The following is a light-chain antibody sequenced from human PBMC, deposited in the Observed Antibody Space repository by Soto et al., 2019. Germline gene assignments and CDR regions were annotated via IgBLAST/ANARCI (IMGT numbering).Light chain of an antibody. Sequence: QNVLTQPCLVSGSLSPSFTVSCTGSLGVYGNFSPRSWYTPVPGKASKLMIYEVTKLPSGVSNRFSGSKSGNSASLTISGLQAEDDAEYYCCSYAGVDAFFLFGTGSNVTVL. CDR1: LGVYGNFSP. CDR3: CSYAGVDAFFL. J-gene: IGLJ1*01. V-gene: IGLV2-23*02. CDR2: EVT.